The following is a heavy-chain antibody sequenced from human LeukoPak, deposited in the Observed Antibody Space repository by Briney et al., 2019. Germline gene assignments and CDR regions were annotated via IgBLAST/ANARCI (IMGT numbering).Heavy chain of an antibody. CDR1: GGSISSGSYY. J-gene: IGHJ6*03. D-gene: IGHD2-2*02. Sequence: SETLSLTCAVYGGSISSGSYYWSWIRQPAGKGLEWIGRIYTSGSTNYNPSLKSRVTISVDTSKNQFSLKLSSVTAADTAVYYCARDSPAAIGYYYYYYMDVWGKGTTVTVSS. V-gene: IGHV4-61*02. CDR2: IYTSGST. CDR3: ARDSPAAIGYYYYYYMDV.